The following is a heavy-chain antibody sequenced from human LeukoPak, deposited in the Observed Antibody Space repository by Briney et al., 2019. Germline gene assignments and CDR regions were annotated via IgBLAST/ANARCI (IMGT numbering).Heavy chain of an antibody. D-gene: IGHD3-9*01. V-gene: IGHV3-48*04. CDR1: GFTFSRYS. J-gene: IGHJ6*03. CDR2: INGSGGST. Sequence: GGSLRLSCAASGFTFSRYSLNWVRQAPGKGLEWVSDINGSGGSTYYADSVKGRFTISRDNAKNSLYLQMNSLRAEEAAVYYCPRGYFDWLFHYYYHHMHVWREETTL. CDR3: PRGYFDWLFHYYYHHMHV.